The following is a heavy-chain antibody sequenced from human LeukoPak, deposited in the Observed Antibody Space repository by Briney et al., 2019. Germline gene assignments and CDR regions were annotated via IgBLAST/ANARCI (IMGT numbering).Heavy chain of an antibody. D-gene: IGHD2-21*01. CDR1: GYTFTSYA. CDR3: ARDDWDYYYYYMDV. CDR2: ISYDGSNK. Sequence: SCKASGYTFTSYAMHWVRQAPGKGLEWVAVISYDGSNKYYADSVKGRFTISRDNSKNTLYLQMNSLRAEDTAVYYCARDDWDYYYYYMDVWGKGTTVTISS. V-gene: IGHV3-30*04. J-gene: IGHJ6*03.